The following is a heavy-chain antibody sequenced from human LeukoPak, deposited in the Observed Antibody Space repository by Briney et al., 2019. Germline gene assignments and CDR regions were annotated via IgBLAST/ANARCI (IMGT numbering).Heavy chain of an antibody. D-gene: IGHD5-18*01. CDR2: IYNSGST. CDR1: XGSISSGDYY. Sequence: TLSLXXTVSXGSISSGDYYWSWIRQPPGKGLEWIGYIYNSGSTYYNPSLKSRIIISVDTSKNQFSLKVSSVTAADTAVYYCARGRWGNTAIRYWGQGTLVTVSS. J-gene: IGHJ4*02. V-gene: IGHV4-30-4*01. CDR3: ARGRWGNTAIRY.